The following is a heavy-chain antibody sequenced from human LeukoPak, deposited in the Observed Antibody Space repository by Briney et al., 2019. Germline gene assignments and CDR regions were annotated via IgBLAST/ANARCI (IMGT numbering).Heavy chain of an antibody. Sequence: AETLSLTCSVSGGSISGQYWRWLRHPPGKGVEYVGYIYYSWSTKCNPSLQRRVTISVDTSKNHFSLRVNSVTAADTAFYYCARRLYYSGSSGYYLDLWGQGTLVTVSS. D-gene: IGHD1-26*01. CDR3: ARRLYYSGSSGYYLDL. V-gene: IGHV4-59*11. CDR1: GGSISGQY. J-gene: IGHJ4*02. CDR2: IYYSWST.